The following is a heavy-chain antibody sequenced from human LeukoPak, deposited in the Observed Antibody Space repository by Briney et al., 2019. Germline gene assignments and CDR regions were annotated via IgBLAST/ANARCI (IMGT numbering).Heavy chain of an antibody. D-gene: IGHD1-26*01. Sequence: SQTLSLTCTVSGGSIGSGSYHWSWIRQPAGKGLEWIGRIYTSGSTNYNPSLKSRVTISVDTSKNQFSLKLSSVTAADTAVYYCARAKWELLKYYFDYWGQGTLVTVSS. CDR2: IYTSGST. CDR1: GGSIGSGSYH. CDR3: ARAKWELLKYYFDY. V-gene: IGHV4-61*02. J-gene: IGHJ4*02.